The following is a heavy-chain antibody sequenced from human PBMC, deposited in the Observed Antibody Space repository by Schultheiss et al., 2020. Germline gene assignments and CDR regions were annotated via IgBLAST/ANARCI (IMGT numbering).Heavy chain of an antibody. J-gene: IGHJ4*02. Sequence: GGSLRLSCAASGFTFSSYSMNWVRQAPGKGLEWVSSISSSSSYIYYADSVKGRFTISRDNAKNSLYLQMNSLRAEDTAVYYCAKVHSSGWSNFDYWGQGTLVIVSS. V-gene: IGHV3-21*01. CDR2: ISSSSSYI. CDR1: GFTFSSYS. D-gene: IGHD6-19*01. CDR3: AKVHSSGWSNFDY.